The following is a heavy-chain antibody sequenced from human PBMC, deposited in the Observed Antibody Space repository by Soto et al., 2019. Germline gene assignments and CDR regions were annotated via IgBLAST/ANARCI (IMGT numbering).Heavy chain of an antibody. Sequence: SVKVYFKASGGAFSSYAISWVRQAPGQGLEWMGGIIPIFGTANYAQKFQGRVTITADKSTSTAYMELSRLRSEDTAVYYCARGASSTSGYEDSGTFDYWGQGTLVTVSS. J-gene: IGHJ4*02. V-gene: IGHV1-69*06. CDR3: ARGASSTSGYEDSGTFDY. CDR1: GGAFSSYA. CDR2: IIPIFGTA. D-gene: IGHD2-2*01.